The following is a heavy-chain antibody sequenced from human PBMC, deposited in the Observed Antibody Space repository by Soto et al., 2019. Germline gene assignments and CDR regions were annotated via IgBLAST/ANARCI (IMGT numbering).Heavy chain of an antibody. CDR2: IRNRPNSYTT. D-gene: IGHD3-10*01. CDR3: VRDSGRGFYFDY. J-gene: IGHJ4*02. Sequence: ESGGGLVQPGGYLRLSCAASGFTFSDHYMDWVRQAPGKGLEWVGRIRNRPNSYTTQYAASVKGRFAVLRDDSENLVYLQMNDLKTEDTAVYYCVRDSGRGFYFDYWGQGAQVTVSS. CDR1: GFTFSDHY. V-gene: IGHV3-72*01.